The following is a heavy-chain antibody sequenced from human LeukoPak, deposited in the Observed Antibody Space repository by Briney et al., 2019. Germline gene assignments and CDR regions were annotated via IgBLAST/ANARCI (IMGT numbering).Heavy chain of an antibody. CDR3: ARDRSGENWFDP. CDR2: ISYDGSNK. Sequence: GGSLRLSCAASGFTFSSYAMHWVRQAPGKGLEWVAVISYDGSNKYYADSVKGRFTISRDNSKNTPYLQMNSLRAEDTAVYYCARDRSGENWFDPWGQGTLVTVSS. J-gene: IGHJ5*02. CDR1: GFTFSSYA. D-gene: IGHD2-15*01. V-gene: IGHV3-30-3*01.